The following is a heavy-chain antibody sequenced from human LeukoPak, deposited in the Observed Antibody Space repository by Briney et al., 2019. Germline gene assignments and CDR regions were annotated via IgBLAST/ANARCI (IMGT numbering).Heavy chain of an antibody. J-gene: IGHJ4*02. V-gene: IGHV4-59*01. CDR2: IYNSGST. Sequence: SETLSLTCTVSGGSISSYYWSWIRQPPGKGLEWIGYIYNSGSTNYNPSLKSRVTMSVDTSKNQFSLKLRSVTAADTAVYYCAISASITIFGVVTWGQGTLVTVSS. CDR3: AISASITIFGVVT. CDR1: GGSISSYY. D-gene: IGHD3-3*01.